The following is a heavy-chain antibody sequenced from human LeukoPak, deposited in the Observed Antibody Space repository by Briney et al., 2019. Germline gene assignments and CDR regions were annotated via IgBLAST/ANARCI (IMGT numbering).Heavy chain of an antibody. CDR2: IYYSGST. CDR3: ARGYCSSCMDV. CDR1: GGSSSGYY. Sequence: PSETLSLTCAVYGGSSSGYYWSWIRQPPGKGLEWIGYIYYSGSTNYNPSLKSRVTIPVDTSKNQFSLKLSSVTAADTAVYYCARGYCSSCMDVWGQGTTVTVSS. V-gene: IGHV4-59*01. J-gene: IGHJ6*02. D-gene: IGHD2-15*01.